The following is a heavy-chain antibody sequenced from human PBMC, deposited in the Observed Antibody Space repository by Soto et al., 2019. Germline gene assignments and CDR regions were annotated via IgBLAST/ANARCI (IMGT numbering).Heavy chain of an antibody. V-gene: IGHV3-9*01. CDR1: GFSFDDYA. Sequence: EVQVVESGGGLVQPGRSLRLSCAASGFSFDDYAMHWVRQAPGKGLEWVSGIIWNSGTIGYADSVKGRFTISRDNAKNSLYLQMNSLRAEDTALYYCAKSTGGTANGMGVWGQGTTVTVS. D-gene: IGHD2-8*02. J-gene: IGHJ6*02. CDR3: AKSTGGTANGMGV. CDR2: IIWNSGTI.